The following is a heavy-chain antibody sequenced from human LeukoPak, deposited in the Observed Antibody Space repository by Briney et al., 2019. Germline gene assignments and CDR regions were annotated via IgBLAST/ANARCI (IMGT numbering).Heavy chain of an antibody. Sequence: AGGSLRLSCAASGFNFSDYIMNWVRQAPGKGLEWVSYISSSSNYIYYADSVKGRFTISRDNAKNSLYLQMNSLRAEDTAVYYCARDYNSSWSLNWFDPWGQGTLVTVSS. V-gene: IGHV3-21*01. CDR2: ISSSSNYI. J-gene: IGHJ5*02. CDR1: GFNFSDYI. CDR3: ARDYNSSWSLNWFDP. D-gene: IGHD6-13*01.